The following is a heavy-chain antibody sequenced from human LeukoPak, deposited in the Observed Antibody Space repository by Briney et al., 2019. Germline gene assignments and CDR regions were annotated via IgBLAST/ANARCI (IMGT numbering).Heavy chain of an antibody. V-gene: IGHV4-4*07. Sequence: SETLSLTCTVSGGSISSYYWSWIRQPAGKGLEWIGRIYTSGSTNYNPSLKSRVTMSVDTSKNQFSLKLSSVTAADTAVYYCARVDYYYDSSYFDYWGQGTLVTVPS. CDR2: IYTSGST. J-gene: IGHJ4*02. D-gene: IGHD3-22*01. CDR1: GGSISSYY. CDR3: ARVDYYYDSSYFDY.